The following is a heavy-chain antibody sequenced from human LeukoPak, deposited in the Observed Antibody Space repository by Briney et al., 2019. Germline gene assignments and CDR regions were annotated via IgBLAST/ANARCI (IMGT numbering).Heavy chain of an antibody. CDR3: ARGLYYYYMDV. CDR2: IYSGGST. V-gene: IGHV3-53*01. J-gene: IGHJ6*03. CDR1: GFTVSSNY. Sequence: GGSLRLSCAASGFTVSSNYMSWVRQAPGKGLEWVSAIYSGGSTYYADSVKGRFTISRDNSKNTLYLQMNSLRAEDTAVYYCARGLYYYYMDVWGKGTTVTVSS.